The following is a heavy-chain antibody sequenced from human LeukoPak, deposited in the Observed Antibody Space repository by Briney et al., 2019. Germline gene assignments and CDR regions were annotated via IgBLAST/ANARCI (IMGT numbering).Heavy chain of an antibody. CDR3: AKSRNLNLWFGEWYFDY. CDR2: ISGSGGST. D-gene: IGHD3-10*01. J-gene: IGHJ4*02. CDR1: GFIFSSYA. V-gene: IGHV3-23*01. Sequence: GGSLRLSCAASGFIFSSYAMSWVRQAPGKGLEWVSAISGSGGSTYYADSVKGRFTISRDNSKNTLYLQMNSLRAEDTAVYYCAKSRNLNLWFGEWYFDYWGQGTLVTVSS.